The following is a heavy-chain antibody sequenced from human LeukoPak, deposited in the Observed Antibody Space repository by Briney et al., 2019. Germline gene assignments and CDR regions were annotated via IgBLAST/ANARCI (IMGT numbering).Heavy chain of an antibody. Sequence: ASVKVSCEASGYTFTGYFIHWVRQAPGQGLEWMGWINPNSGGTHYAQKFRGRVSMTRDTSISTAYMELSGLRFDDTALYYCAREEGGFDPWGQGTLVTVSS. J-gene: IGHJ5*02. V-gene: IGHV1-2*02. CDR2: INPNSGGT. D-gene: IGHD3-16*01. CDR1: GYTFTGYF. CDR3: AREEGGFDP.